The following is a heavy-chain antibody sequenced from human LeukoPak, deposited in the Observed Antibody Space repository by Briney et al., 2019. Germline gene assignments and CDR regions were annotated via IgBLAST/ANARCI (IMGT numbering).Heavy chain of an antibody. CDR1: GFTFTTYG. CDR3: AKRGHYSINWYHYFDY. D-gene: IGHD6-13*01. Sequence: PGGSLRLSCAASGFTFTTYGLHWVRHAPGKGLEWVAAIASNGGSEYYADSVKGRFTIPRDNSKNTLFLQMNSLRPDDTAVYYCAKRGHYSINWYHYFDYWGQGTLVTVSS. V-gene: IGHV3-30*18. J-gene: IGHJ4*02. CDR2: IASNGGSE.